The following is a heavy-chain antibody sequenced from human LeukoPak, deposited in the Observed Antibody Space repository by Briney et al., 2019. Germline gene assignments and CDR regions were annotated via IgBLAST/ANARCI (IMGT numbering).Heavy chain of an antibody. D-gene: IGHD2-2*01. CDR3: AKDIVVVPAAIDYYYYYGMDV. CDR1: GFTFTSYG. V-gene: IGHV3-30*18. Sequence: GGSLRLSCAASGFTFTSYGMHWVRQAPGKGLEWVAVISYDGSNKYYADSVKGRFTNSRDNSKNTLYLQMNSLRAEDTAVYYCAKDIVVVPAAIDYYYYYGMDVWGQGTTVTVSS. CDR2: ISYDGSNK. J-gene: IGHJ6*02.